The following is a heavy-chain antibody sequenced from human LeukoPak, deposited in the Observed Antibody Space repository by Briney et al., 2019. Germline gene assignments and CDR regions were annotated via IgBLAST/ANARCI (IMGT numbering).Heavy chain of an antibody. D-gene: IGHD3-10*01. CDR2: ISINISNK. J-gene: IGHJ6*03. CDR3: VRDRRGSYYNVADYYYMDV. Sequence: PGGSLRLSCAASGFTFSRYSMNWVRHAPGKGLEWVSSISINISNKCYEESEMGRVSSRSNNAKSSLYLQMNRLRAEDTAEYYGVRDRRGSYYNVADYYYMDVWGKGTTVTVSS. CDR1: GFTFSRYS. V-gene: IGHV3-21*01.